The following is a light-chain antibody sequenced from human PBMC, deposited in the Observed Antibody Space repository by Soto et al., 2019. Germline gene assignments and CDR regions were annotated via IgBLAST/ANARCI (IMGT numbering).Light chain of an antibody. CDR1: SSDVGNYNY. CDR3: TSYTSSSTYV. J-gene: IGLJ1*01. Sequence: QSALTQPASVSGSPGQSIAISCTGTSSDVGNYNYVSWYQQHPDKAPKLMIFDVSNRPSGVSDRFSGSKSGNTASLTISGLQSYDEADYYCTSYTSSSTYVFGTGTKVTVL. V-gene: IGLV2-14*01. CDR2: DVS.